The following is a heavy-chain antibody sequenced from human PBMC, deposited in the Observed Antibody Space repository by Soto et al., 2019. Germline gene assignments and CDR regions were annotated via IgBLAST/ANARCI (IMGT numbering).Heavy chain of an antibody. CDR2: ISGSGGST. CDR3: AKARGVTTPDYYYYGMDV. D-gene: IGHD2-21*02. CDR1: GFTFSSYA. Sequence: HPGGSLRLSCAASGFTFSSYAMSWVRQAPGKGLEWVSAISGSGGSTYYADSVKGRFTISRDNSKNTLYLQMNSLRAEDTAVYYCAKARGVTTPDYYYYGMDVWGQGTTVTVSS. J-gene: IGHJ6*02. V-gene: IGHV3-23*01.